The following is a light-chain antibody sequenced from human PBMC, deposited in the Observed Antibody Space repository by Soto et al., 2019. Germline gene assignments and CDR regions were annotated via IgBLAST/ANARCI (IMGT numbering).Light chain of an antibody. Sequence: DIQMTQSPSTLSASVGDRVTITFRASQIISSWLAWYQQKPGKAPKLLIYKASSLETGVPSRFSGSGSGTEFTLTISGLQPDDFATYYCQQYDSFSITFGQGTRLEIK. CDR2: KAS. CDR3: QQYDSFSIT. CDR1: QIISSW. V-gene: IGKV1-5*03. J-gene: IGKJ5*01.